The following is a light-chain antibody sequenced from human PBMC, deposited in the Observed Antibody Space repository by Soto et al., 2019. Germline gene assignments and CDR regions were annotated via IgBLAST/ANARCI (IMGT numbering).Light chain of an antibody. CDR3: SSYTSSSTLGYV. Sequence: QSALTQPASVSGSPGQSITISCTGTSSEVGGYNYVSWYQQHPGKAPKLMIYDVSNRPSGVSNRFSGSKSGNTASLTISGLQAEDEAEYYCSSYTSSSTLGYVFGTGTKLTVL. J-gene: IGLJ1*01. V-gene: IGLV2-14*01. CDR1: SSEVGGYNY. CDR2: DVS.